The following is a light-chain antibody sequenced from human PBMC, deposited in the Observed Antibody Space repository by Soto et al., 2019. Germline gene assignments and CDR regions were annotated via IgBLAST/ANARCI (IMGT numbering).Light chain of an antibody. CDR2: DNT. CDR1: SSNIGAGYD. J-gene: IGLJ1*01. V-gene: IGLV1-40*01. CDR3: QSYDRSLSGSRV. Sequence: QSVLTXPPSVSGAPGQRVTISCTGSSSNIGAGYDVHWYQQLPGTAPKLLIYDNTNRPSGVPDRFSGSKSGTSASLAITGLQAEDEADYYCQSYDRSLSGSRVFGTGTKVTVL.